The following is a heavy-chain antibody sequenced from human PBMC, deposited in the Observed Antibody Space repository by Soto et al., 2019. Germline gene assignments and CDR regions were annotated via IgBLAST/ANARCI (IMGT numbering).Heavy chain of an antibody. CDR3: ARNGYSGYVIPFGY. V-gene: IGHV4-31*03. CDR1: GGSISSGGYY. CDR2: IYYSGST. D-gene: IGHD5-12*01. Sequence: SETLSLTCTVSGGSISSGGYYWSWIRQHPGKGLEWIGYIYYSGSTYYNPSLKSRVTISVDTSKNQFSLKLSSVTAADTAVYYCARNGYSGYVIPFGYWGQGTLVTVSS. J-gene: IGHJ4*02.